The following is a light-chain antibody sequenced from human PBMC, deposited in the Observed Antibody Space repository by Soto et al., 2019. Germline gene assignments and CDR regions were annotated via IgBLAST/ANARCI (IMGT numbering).Light chain of an antibody. CDR3: QQYCSSPT. CDR2: GAS. Sequence: EKVLKKSPGTVSLSQGERASLSCMASQSVSSSYLAWYQQKPGQAPRLLIYGASSRATGIPDRFSGSGSGTDFTLTISRLEPEDFAVYYCQQYCSSPTFGQGTKV. J-gene: IGKJ1*01. CDR1: QSVSSSY. V-gene: IGKV3-20*01.